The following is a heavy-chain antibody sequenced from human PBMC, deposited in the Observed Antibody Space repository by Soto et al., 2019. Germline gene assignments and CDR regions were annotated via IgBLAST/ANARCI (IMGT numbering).Heavy chain of an antibody. D-gene: IGHD3-9*01. Sequence: ESGGGLVKPGGSLSPSWAASGFTFSSHSMNWVRQAPGRGLGWVSTISSSSTNIYYADSVKGRFTISRDNAKNSLYLQMNSLRAEDTAVYYCAKVTGYYMDHWGQGTLVTVSS. CDR1: GFTFSSHS. CDR3: AKVTGYYMDH. J-gene: IGHJ4*02. CDR2: ISSSSTNI. V-gene: IGHV3-21*04.